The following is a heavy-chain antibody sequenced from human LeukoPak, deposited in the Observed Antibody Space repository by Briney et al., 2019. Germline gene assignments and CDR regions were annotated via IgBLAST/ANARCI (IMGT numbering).Heavy chain of an antibody. Sequence: SETLSLTCAVYGGSLSGYYWSWIRQPPGKGLEWIGEINHSGSTNYNPSLKSRVTISVDTSKNQFSLKLSSVTAADTAVYYCARGFPSSSWYGYYSDYWGQGTLVTVSS. CDR3: ARGFPSSSWYGYYSDY. D-gene: IGHD6-13*01. J-gene: IGHJ4*02. CDR1: GGSLSGYY. CDR2: INHSGST. V-gene: IGHV4-34*01.